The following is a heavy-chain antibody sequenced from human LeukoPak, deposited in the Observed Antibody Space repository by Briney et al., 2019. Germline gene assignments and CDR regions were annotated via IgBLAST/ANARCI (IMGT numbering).Heavy chain of an antibody. Sequence: GASVKVSCKTSGYTFTGYYMHWVRQAPGQGLEWMGWINPNSGGTNYAQKFQGRVTMTRDTSISTAYMELSRLRSDDTAVYYCARDSVPATAIPNWFDPWGQGTLVTVSS. D-gene: IGHD2-2*01. CDR2: INPNSGGT. J-gene: IGHJ5*02. CDR3: ARDSVPATAIPNWFDP. V-gene: IGHV1-2*02. CDR1: GYTFTGYY.